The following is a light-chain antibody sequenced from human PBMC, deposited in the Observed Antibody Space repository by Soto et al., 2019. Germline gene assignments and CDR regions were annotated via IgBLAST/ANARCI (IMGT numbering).Light chain of an antibody. CDR1: QSFRGL. V-gene: IGKV3-20*01. J-gene: IGKJ3*01. CDR3: QQNGRSPT. Sequence: VLTQAPFTLSLSPGESATLSCRASQSFRGLLAWYQQKPGQAPRLLIHDAVSRATGIPDRFSGSGSGSGTDFTLFISRLEHEDCGVYYCQQNGRSPTFGPGTKVDIK. CDR2: DAV.